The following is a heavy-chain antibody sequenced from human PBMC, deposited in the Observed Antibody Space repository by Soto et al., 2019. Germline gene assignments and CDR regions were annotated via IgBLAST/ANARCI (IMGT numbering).Heavy chain of an antibody. V-gene: IGHV4-34*01. CDR2: INHSGST. J-gene: IGHJ4*02. CDR3: ARLMTW. CDR1: GGSFSGYY. Sequence: QVQLQQWGAGLLKPSETLSLTCAVYGGSFSGYYWSWIRQPPGKGLEWIGEINHSGSTNYNPSLXSXXTISVDTSKNQFSLKLSSVTAADTAVYYCARLMTWWGQGTLVTVSS.